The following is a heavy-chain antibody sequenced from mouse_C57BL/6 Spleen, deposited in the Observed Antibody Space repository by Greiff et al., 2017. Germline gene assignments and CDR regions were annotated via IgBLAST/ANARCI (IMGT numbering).Heavy chain of an antibody. Sequence: VQLQQSGAELVRPGASVKLSCTASGFNIKDDYMHWVKQRPEQGLEWIGWIDPENGDPEYASKFQGKATITADTSSNTAYLQLSSLTSYDTAVYYCITWGDGYHYFDYWGQGTTLTVSS. CDR1: GFNIKDDY. V-gene: IGHV14-4*01. J-gene: IGHJ2*01. D-gene: IGHD2-3*01. CDR2: IDPENGDP. CDR3: ITWGDGYHYFDY.